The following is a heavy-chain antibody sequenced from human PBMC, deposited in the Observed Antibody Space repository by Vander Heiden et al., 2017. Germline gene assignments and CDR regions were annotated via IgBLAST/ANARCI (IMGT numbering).Heavy chain of an antibody. CDR2: ISGSGGTT. J-gene: IGHJ4*02. CDR1: GFTFSTYA. Sequence: EVQLLESGGGLVQPGGSLRPSCGASGFTFSTYAMTWVRQAPGKGLQWVSSISGSGGTTYYADSVKGRFTISRDNSKNTLYVQMNSLRAEDTAMYYCAKEWAGDPLWWGQGTLVTVSS. CDR3: AKEWAGDPLW. D-gene: IGHD7-27*01. V-gene: IGHV3-23*01.